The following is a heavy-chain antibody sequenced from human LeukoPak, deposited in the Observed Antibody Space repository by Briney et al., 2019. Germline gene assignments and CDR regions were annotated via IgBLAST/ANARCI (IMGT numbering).Heavy chain of an antibody. J-gene: IGHJ4*02. V-gene: IGHV1-46*01. CDR2: INPSGGST. D-gene: IGHD3-9*01. CDR1: GYTFTSYY. CDR3: ARDRGYDILTGYYKD. Sequence: ASVKVSCKASGYTFTSYYMHWVRQAPGQGLEWMGIINPSGGSTSYAQKFQGRVTMTRDTSTSTAYMELRSLKSDDTAVYYCARDRGYDILTGYYKDWGQGTLVTVSS.